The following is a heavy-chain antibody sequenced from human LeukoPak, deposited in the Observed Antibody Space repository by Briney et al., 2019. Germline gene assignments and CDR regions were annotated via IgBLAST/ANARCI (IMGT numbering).Heavy chain of an antibody. Sequence: SETLSLTCTVSGDSITTTTYFWGWIRQPPGKGLEWIGSVYYGRSPYFNPSLESRATISVDTSKNHFSLKMSSVTAADTAVYYCARSSGTGTFSYWGQGTLVTVSS. V-gene: IGHV4-39*02. D-gene: IGHD6-25*01. CDR2: VYYGRSP. J-gene: IGHJ4*02. CDR3: ARSSGTGTFSY. CDR1: GDSITTTTYF.